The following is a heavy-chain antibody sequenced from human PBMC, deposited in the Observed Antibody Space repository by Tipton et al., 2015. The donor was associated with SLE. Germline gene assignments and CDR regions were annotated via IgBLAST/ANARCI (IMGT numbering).Heavy chain of an antibody. Sequence: TLSLTCAVYGGSFYGYYWSWIRQPPGKGLEWIGDISHSGSTNDKPSLKSRVTISVDTSKNQFSLKVSSVTAADTAVYYCARVAVAGLDAFDIWGQGTMVTVSS. CDR3: ARVAVAGLDAFDI. J-gene: IGHJ3*02. CDR1: GGSFYGYY. D-gene: IGHD6-19*01. CDR2: ISHSGST. V-gene: IGHV4-34*01.